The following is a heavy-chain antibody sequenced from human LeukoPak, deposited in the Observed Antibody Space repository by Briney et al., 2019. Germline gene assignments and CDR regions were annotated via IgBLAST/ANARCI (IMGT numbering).Heavy chain of an antibody. D-gene: IGHD3-22*01. V-gene: IGHV4-34*01. Sequence: KSSETLSLTCAVYGESFSGYYWNWIRQPPGKGLEWIGEINHTGGTNYNPSLKSRVTISADTSKNQFSLNLSSVTAADTAVYYCARDWRDSSGKFPNDAFDIWGQGTMVTVSS. J-gene: IGHJ3*02. CDR2: INHTGGT. CDR3: ARDWRDSSGKFPNDAFDI. CDR1: GESFSGYY.